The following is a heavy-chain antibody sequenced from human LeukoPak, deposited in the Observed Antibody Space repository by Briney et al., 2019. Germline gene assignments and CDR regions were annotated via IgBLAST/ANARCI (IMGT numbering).Heavy chain of an antibody. V-gene: IGHV4-34*01. CDR3: ARRPYSSSWYGLGWFDP. Sequence: SETLSLTCAVYGGSFSGYHWSWIRQPPGKGLEWIGEINHSGSTNYNPSLKSRVTISVDTSKNQFSLKLSSVTAADTAVYYCARRPYSSSWYGLGWFDPWGQGTLVTVSS. J-gene: IGHJ5*02. CDR1: GGSFSGYH. D-gene: IGHD6-13*01. CDR2: INHSGST.